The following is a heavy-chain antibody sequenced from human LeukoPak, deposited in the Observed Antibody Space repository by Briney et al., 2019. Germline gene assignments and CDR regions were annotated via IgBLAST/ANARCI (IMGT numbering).Heavy chain of an antibody. V-gene: IGHV3-7*01. J-gene: IGHJ6*03. Sequence: GGSLRLSCAASGFRLSDYAMNWVRQPPGKGLEWLANIKEDGSDKNYVESLKGRFTISRDNVKNSLYLQMNSLRAEDTAVYYCARDPGYCSGGSCSYYYYHYMDVWGKGTTVTVSS. CDR2: IKEDGSDK. CDR1: GFRLSDYA. D-gene: IGHD2-15*01. CDR3: ARDPGYCSGGSCSYYYYHYMDV.